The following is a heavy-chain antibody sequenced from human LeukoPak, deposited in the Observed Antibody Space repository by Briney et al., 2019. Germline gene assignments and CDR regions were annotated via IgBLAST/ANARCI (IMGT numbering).Heavy chain of an antibody. J-gene: IGHJ4*02. CDR1: GYTFTSYA. D-gene: IGHD3-3*01. V-gene: IGHV7-4-1*02. Sequence: ASVKASCKASGYTFTSYAMNWVRQAPGQGLEWMGWINTNTGYPTYAQGFTGRFVFSLDTSVSTAYLQISSLKAEDTAVYYCARDLHTYDFWSGYYGYFDYWGQGTLVTVSS. CDR2: INTNTGYP. CDR3: ARDLHTYDFWSGYYGYFDY.